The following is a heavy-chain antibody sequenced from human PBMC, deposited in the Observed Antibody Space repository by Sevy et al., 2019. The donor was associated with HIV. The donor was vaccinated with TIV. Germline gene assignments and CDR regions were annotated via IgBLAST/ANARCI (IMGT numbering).Heavy chain of an antibody. CDR1: GFTFSGYN. CDR2: ISTSSTYI. Sequence: GGSLRLSCAASGFTFSGYNMHWVGQAPGKGLELVSSISTSSTYIYQADSVKGRFTISRDNAQNSVFLQMNSLRAEDTVLYYCARGSCIGSSCHTGYHGMDVWGQGATVTVSS. J-gene: IGHJ6*02. V-gene: IGHV3-21*01. CDR3: ARGSCIGSSCHTGYHGMDV. D-gene: IGHD2-2*02.